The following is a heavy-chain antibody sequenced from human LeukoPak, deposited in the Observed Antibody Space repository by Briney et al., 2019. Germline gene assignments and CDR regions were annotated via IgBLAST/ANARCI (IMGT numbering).Heavy chain of an antibody. CDR2: IIPIFGTA. J-gene: IGHJ4*02. V-gene: IGHV1-69*05. CDR1: GYTFTSYA. CDR3: ARGDYDFWSGYAGEGYFDY. Sequence: ASVKVSCKASGYTFTSYAISWVRQAPGQGLEWMGGIIPIFGTANYAQKFQGRVTITTDESTSTAYMELSSLRSEDTAVYYCARGDYDFWSGYAGEGYFDYWGQGTLVTVSS. D-gene: IGHD3-3*01.